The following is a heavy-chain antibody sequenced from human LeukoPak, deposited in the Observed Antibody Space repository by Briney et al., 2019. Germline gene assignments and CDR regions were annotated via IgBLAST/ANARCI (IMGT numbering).Heavy chain of an antibody. J-gene: IGHJ4*02. CDR2: INPNSGDT. Sequence: ASAKVSCKASGYTLTGYYMHWLRQAPGQGLERMGWINPNSGDTNYAQKFQGRVTMTRDTSINTAYMELSRLTSDDTAVYYCAKNPYEYYFDYWGQGTLVTVSS. V-gene: IGHV1-2*02. CDR3: AKNPYEYYFDY. D-gene: IGHD5-12*01. CDR1: GYTLTGYY.